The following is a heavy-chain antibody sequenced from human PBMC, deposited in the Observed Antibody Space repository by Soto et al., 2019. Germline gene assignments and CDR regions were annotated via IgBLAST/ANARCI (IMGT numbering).Heavy chain of an antibody. J-gene: IGHJ1*01. D-gene: IGHD4-17*01. CDR3: ARGLDYGDYSPLEH. CDR2: IIPIFGTA. Sequence: SVKVSCKASGGTFISYAISWVRQAPGQGLEWMGGIIPIFGTANYAQKFQGRVTITADESTSTAYMELSSLRSEDTAVYYCARGLDYGDYSPLEHCGKGTLVTVS. V-gene: IGHV1-69*13. CDR1: GGTFISYA.